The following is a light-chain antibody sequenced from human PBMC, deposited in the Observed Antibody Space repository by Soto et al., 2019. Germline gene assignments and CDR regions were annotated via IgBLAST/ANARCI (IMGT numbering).Light chain of an antibody. CDR1: SSDVGGYHY. J-gene: IGLJ1*01. V-gene: IGLV2-14*01. CDR3: SSYTTSSTYV. Sequence: SELTQPASVSGSPGQSLTISSNGNSSDVGGYHYVSWYQQYPGKAPKVMIYDVSNRPSGVSNRFSGSKSGNTASLTISGLQAEDEADYYCSSYTTSSTYVFGTGTKVTVL. CDR2: DVS.